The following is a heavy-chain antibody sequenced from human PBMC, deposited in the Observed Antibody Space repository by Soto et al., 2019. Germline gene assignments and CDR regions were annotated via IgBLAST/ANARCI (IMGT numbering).Heavy chain of an antibody. V-gene: IGHV3-30-3*01. D-gene: IGHD1-26*01. CDR3: ARARVGTQLGGLDY. J-gene: IGHJ4*02. CDR1: GFTFSSYA. CDR2: ISYDGSNK. Sequence: QVQLVESGGGVVQPGRSLRLSCAASGFTFSSYAMHWVRQAPGKGLEWVAVISYDGSNKYYADSVKGRFTISRDNSKNTLYLQMNSLRAEDTAVYYCARARVGTQLGGLDYWGQGTLVTVSS.